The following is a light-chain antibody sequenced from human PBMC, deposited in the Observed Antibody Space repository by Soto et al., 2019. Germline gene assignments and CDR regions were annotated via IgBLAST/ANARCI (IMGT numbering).Light chain of an antibody. Sequence: DIQMTQSPSSLSASVGDRVTITCRASQGISNHLAWYQQKPGKVPKLLIYDASTLQSGVPSRFSGGGSGTDFTLTISSLPPEDVATYYCQKYHSAPRTFGGGTKVEIK. CDR3: QKYHSAPRT. CDR1: QGISNH. CDR2: DAS. V-gene: IGKV1-27*01. J-gene: IGKJ4*01.